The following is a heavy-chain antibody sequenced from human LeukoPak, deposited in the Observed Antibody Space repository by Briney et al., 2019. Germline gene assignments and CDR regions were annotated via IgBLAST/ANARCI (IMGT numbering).Heavy chain of an antibody. D-gene: IGHD4-17*01. Sequence: SVKVSCKASGGTFSSYAISWVRQAPGQGPEWMGRIIPIFGTANYAQKFQGRVTITTDESTSTAYMELSSLRSEDTAVYYCARDPPTTVTTNWFDPWGQGTLVTVSS. J-gene: IGHJ5*02. CDR3: ARDPPTTVTTNWFDP. CDR2: IIPIFGTA. V-gene: IGHV1-69*05. CDR1: GGTFSSYA.